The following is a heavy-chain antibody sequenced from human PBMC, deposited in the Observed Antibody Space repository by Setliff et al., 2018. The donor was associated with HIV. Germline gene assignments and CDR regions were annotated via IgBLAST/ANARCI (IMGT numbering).Heavy chain of an antibody. CDR3: AREGTHTAGLYYYYYMDG. CDR1: GYTFTRYG. D-gene: IGHD2-8*02. V-gene: IGHV1-18*01. J-gene: IGHJ6*03. CDR2: ISTYNGNT. Sequence: VASVKVSCKASGYTFTRYGISWVRQAPGQGLEWMAWISTYNGNTKYAQKLQGRVTVTTDTSTSTVYMELRSLRSDDTAVYYCAREGTHTAGLYYYYYMDGWGKGTTVTVSS.